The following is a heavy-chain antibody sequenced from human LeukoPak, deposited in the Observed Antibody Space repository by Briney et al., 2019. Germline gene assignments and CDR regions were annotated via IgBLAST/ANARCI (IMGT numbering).Heavy chain of an antibody. D-gene: IGHD4-17*01. J-gene: IGHJ4*02. CDR2: IIPIFGTA. CDR3: ATGLTTVTDIDY. Sequence: ASVKVSCKASGGTFSSYAIVWVRQAPRQGLEWMGGIIPIFGTADYAQKFQGRVTITADESTSTAYMDLSSLRSEETAVYYCATGLTTVTDIDYGGQGTLVSVSS. V-gene: IGHV1-69*13. CDR1: GGTFSSYA.